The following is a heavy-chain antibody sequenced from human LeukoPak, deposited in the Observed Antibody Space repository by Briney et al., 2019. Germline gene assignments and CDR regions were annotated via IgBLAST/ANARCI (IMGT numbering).Heavy chain of an antibody. D-gene: IGHD1-26*01. V-gene: IGHV1-8*03. CDR1: GYIFTNHD. CDR2: MNPNSGNT. CDR3: TRGCVGVTQWFDP. J-gene: IGHJ5*02. Sequence: GASVKVSCTASGYIFTNHDINWVRQATGQGLEWMGWMNPNSGNTGYAQKFQGRVTITRNTSISTAYMELSNLRSEDTAVYFCTRGCVGVTQWFDPWGQGTLVVVSS.